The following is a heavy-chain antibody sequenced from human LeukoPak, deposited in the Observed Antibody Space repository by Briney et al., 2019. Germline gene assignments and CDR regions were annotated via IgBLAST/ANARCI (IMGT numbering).Heavy chain of an antibody. V-gene: IGHV4-34*01. Sequence: PSETLSLTCAVYGGSFTGYYWDWIRQPPGKGLEWIGTFYHGGSTYYNPSLKSRVTISVDTSKNQFSLKLSSVTAADTAVYYCASKYSSSWPFEHWGQGTLVTVSS. CDR2: FYHGGST. CDR1: GGSFTGYY. D-gene: IGHD6-13*01. J-gene: IGHJ5*02. CDR3: ASKYSSSWPFEH.